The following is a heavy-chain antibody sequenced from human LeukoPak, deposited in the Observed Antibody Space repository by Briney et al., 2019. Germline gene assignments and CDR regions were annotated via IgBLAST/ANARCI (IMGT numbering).Heavy chain of an antibody. CDR3: ARGGSSWYVRAFDY. V-gene: IGHV4-59*01. D-gene: IGHD6-13*01. CDR2: IYYRGST. J-gene: IGHJ4*02. CDR1: GGSISSYY. Sequence: SETLSLTCTVSGGSISSYYWSWIRQPPGKGLEWIGYIYYRGSTNYNPSLKSRVTISVDTSKNQFSLKLSSVTAADTAVYYCARGGSSWYVRAFDYWGQGTLVTVSS.